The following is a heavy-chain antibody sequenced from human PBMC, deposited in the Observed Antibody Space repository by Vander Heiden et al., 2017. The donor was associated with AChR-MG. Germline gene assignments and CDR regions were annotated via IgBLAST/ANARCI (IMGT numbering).Heavy chain of an antibody. CDR2: IRSKANSYAT. V-gene: IGHV3-73*02. Sequence: EVQLVESGGGLVQPGGSLKLSCAASGFTFSGSAMHWVRQASGKGLGWVGRIRSKANSYATVYAASVKGRFTISRDDSKSTAYLQMNSLKTEDTAVYYCIAGQNYYDSGGYSDWGQGTLVTVSS. D-gene: IGHD3-22*01. CDR1: GFTFSGSA. CDR3: IAGQNYYDSGGYSD. J-gene: IGHJ4*02.